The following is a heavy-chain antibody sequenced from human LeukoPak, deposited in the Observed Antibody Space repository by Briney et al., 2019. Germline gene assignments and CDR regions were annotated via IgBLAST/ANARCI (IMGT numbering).Heavy chain of an antibody. CDR2: IHTSGIT. D-gene: IGHD1-26*01. Sequence: SETLSLTCTVSGGSISSHYWSWLRQPAGKGLEYIGRIHTSGITNYNPSLKGRVTMSGDTSKNQFYLNLRSVTAADTAVYYCARDLGSNYVYFDYWGQGSLVTVSS. J-gene: IGHJ4*02. CDR1: GGSISSHY. CDR3: ARDLGSNYVYFDY. V-gene: IGHV4-4*07.